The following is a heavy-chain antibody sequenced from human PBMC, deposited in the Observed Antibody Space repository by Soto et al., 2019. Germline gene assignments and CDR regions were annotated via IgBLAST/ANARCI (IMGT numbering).Heavy chain of an antibody. CDR3: AKVNKLVVVIPYFDY. J-gene: IGHJ4*02. CDR2: ISGSGGST. Sequence: GGSLRLSCAASGFTFSSYAMSWVRQAPGKGLEWVSAISGSGGSTYYADSVKGRFTISRDNSKNTLYLQMNSLRAEDTAVYYCAKVNKLVVVIPYFDYWGQGTLVTVSS. D-gene: IGHD3-22*01. CDR1: GFTFSSYA. V-gene: IGHV3-23*01.